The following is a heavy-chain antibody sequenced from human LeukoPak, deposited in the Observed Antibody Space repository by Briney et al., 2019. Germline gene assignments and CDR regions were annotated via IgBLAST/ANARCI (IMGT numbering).Heavy chain of an antibody. CDR3: ARLGRFGALLPYYYYMDV. Sequence: PSQTLSLTCTVSGGSISSGSHYWTWIRQPAGKGLEYIGRVYSSRSTDSNPSLRSRLTMSVDTSKNQLSLKLTSVTAADTAVYYCARLGRFGALLPYYYYMDVWGKGTTVTVSS. D-gene: IGHD3-10*01. V-gene: IGHV4-61*02. J-gene: IGHJ6*03. CDR2: VYSSRST. CDR1: GGSISSGSHY.